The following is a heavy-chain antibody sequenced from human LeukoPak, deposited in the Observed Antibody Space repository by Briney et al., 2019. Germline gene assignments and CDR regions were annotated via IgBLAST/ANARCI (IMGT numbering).Heavy chain of an antibody. J-gene: IGHJ4*02. D-gene: IGHD3-16*02. CDR3: AREVTFGGVIVISPIFDY. CDR1: GGSISSYY. Sequence: SETLSLTCTVSGGSISSYYWSWLRQPAGKGLEWIGRIYTNGSTNYNPSLKSRGTMSVDTSKNQFSLKLSSVTAADTAVYYCAREVTFGGVIVISPIFDYWGQGTLVTVSS. CDR2: IYTNGST. V-gene: IGHV4-4*07.